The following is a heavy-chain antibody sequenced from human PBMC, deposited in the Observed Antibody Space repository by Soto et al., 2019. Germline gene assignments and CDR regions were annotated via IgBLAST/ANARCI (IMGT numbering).Heavy chain of an antibody. J-gene: IGHJ6*02. CDR1: EFTFSSYS. CDR3: ARDIEVARFGELTYYYYGMDV. V-gene: IGHV3-21*04. CDR2: ISSSSSYI. Sequence: GGSLRLSCAASEFTFSSYSMNWVRQAPGKGLEWVSSISSSSSYIYYADSVKGRFTISRDNAKNSLYLQMNSLRAEDTAVYYCARDIEVARFGELTYYYYGMDVWGQGTTVTVSS. D-gene: IGHD3-10*01.